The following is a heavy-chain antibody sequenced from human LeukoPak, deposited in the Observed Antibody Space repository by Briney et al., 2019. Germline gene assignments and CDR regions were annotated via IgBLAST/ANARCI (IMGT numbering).Heavy chain of an antibody. CDR1: GFTFSSYE. V-gene: IGHV3-48*03. Sequence: GGSLRLSCAASGFTFSSYEMNWVRQAPGKGLEWVSYISSSGSTIYYADSVKGRFTISRDNAKNSLYLQMNSLRAEDTAVYYCARDSPTTYYYDSSRYRLFDYWGQGTLVTVSS. J-gene: IGHJ4*02. CDR3: ARDSPTTYYYDSSRYRLFDY. CDR2: ISSSGSTI. D-gene: IGHD3-22*01.